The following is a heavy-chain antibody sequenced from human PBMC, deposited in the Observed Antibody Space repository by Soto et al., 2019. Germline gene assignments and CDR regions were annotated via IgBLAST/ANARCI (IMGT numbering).Heavy chain of an antibody. CDR2: IYYSGST. D-gene: IGHD2-2*01. V-gene: IGHV4-59*01. CDR3: ARDQQGYCSSTSCYRGRWFDP. Sequence: KTSETLSLTCTVSGGSISSYYWSWIRQPPGKGLEWIGYIYYSGSTNYNPSLKSRVTISVDTSKNQFSLKLSSVTAADTAVYYCARDQQGYCSSTSCYRGRWFDPWGQGTLVTVSS. J-gene: IGHJ5*02. CDR1: GGSISSYY.